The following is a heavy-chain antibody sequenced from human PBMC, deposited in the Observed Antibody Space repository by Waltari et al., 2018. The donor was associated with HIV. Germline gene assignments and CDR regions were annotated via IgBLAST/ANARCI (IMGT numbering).Heavy chain of an antibody. J-gene: IGHJ2*01. Sequence: QIQLVESGGGLVKPGGSLRLSCAASGFSVGGYYMHWIRQAPGKGLEWISYISSSGTTIYYADSVKGRFTISRDSAKNSLFLQLNSPSLEDTAVYYCAREGLNSYDSSSWFFDLWGRGSLVSVSS. V-gene: IGHV3-11*01. D-gene: IGHD3-22*01. CDR1: GFSVGGYY. CDR3: AREGLNSYDSSSWFFDL. CDR2: ISSSGTTI.